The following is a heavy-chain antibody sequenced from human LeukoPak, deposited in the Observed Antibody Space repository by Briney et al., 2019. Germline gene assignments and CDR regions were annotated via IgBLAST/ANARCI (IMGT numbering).Heavy chain of an antibody. CDR3: AKRNYDSSVFDY. J-gene: IGHJ4*02. CDR1: GFTFSSYA. Sequence: GGSLRLSCAASGFTFSSYAMSWVRQAPGKGLEWVSAISGRGGSTYYADSVKGRFTISRDNSKNTLYLQMNSLRAEDTAVYYCAKRNYDSSVFDYWGQGTLVTVSS. CDR2: ISGRGGST. D-gene: IGHD3-22*01. V-gene: IGHV3-23*01.